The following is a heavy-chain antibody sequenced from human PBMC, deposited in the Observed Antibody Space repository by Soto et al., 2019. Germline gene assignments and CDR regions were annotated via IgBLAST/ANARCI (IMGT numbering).Heavy chain of an antibody. CDR3: ARVPSGGYYYDSSGAFDI. V-gene: IGHV4-59*01. J-gene: IGHJ3*02. Sequence: SETLSLTCTVSGGSISSYYWSWIRQPPGKGLEWIGYIYYSGSTNYNPSLKSRVTISVDTSKNQFSLKLSSVAAADTAVYYCARVPSGGYYYDSSGAFDIWGQGTMVTVSS. CDR1: GGSISSYY. CDR2: IYYSGST. D-gene: IGHD3-22*01.